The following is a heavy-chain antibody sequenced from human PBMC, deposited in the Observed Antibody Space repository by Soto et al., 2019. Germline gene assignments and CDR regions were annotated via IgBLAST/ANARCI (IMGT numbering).Heavy chain of an antibody. V-gene: IGHV4-31*03. CDR3: ARQKQWLSPFDD. Sequence: QVQLQESGPGLVKPSQTLSLTCTVSGGSITNDDYYWNWIRQLPGKGLEWIGYIHNSGTTDYNPSLKGRVTISVDTSKRQFSLKLSSVTAADTAVYFCARQKQWLSPFDDWGQGTLVTVSS. D-gene: IGHD6-19*01. CDR1: GGSITNDDYY. J-gene: IGHJ4*02. CDR2: IHNSGTT.